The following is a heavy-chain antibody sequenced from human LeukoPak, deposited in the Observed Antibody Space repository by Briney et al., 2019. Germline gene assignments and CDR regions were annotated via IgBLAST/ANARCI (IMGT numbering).Heavy chain of an antibody. CDR3: ARGAGESNSYYAYFDY. V-gene: IGHV1-46*01. CDR1: GYTFTSYF. Sequence: VSVKVSCKASGYTFTSYFMHWVRQAPGQGLEWMGLVITSGGSTNYAQKLQGRVTMNRDMSTSTVFMELSRLRSDDTAVYYCARGAGESNSYYAYFDYWGQGTLVTVSS. D-gene: IGHD3-22*01. J-gene: IGHJ4*02. CDR2: VITSGGST.